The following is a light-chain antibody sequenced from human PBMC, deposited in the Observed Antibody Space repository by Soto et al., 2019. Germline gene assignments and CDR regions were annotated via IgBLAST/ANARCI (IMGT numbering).Light chain of an antibody. J-gene: IGLJ2*01. CDR1: SSDVGSYNL. V-gene: IGLV2-14*02. Sequence: QSALTQPASVSGSPGQSITISCTGTSSDVGSYNLVSWHQHHPGKAPKLIIYEVSNRPSGVSNRFSASKSGNTASLTISGLQTEDEADYYCSSYRSSSTLLFGGGTKVTVL. CDR3: SSYRSSSTLL. CDR2: EVS.